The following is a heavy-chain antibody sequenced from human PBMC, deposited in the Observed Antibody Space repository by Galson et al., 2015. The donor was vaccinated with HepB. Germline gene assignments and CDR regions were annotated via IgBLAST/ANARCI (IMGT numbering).Heavy chain of an antibody. D-gene: IGHD3-3*01. CDR2: ISGSSSTYI. CDR3: VRRTMKPRDAFDI. CDR1: GFTFSSYA. Sequence: SLRLSCAASGFTFSSYAMTWVRQVPGKGLEWVSGISGSSSTYIYYADSVKGRFTISRDNAKNSVFLQMNSLRAEDTAVYYCVRRTMKPRDAFDIWGQGTMVTVSS. J-gene: IGHJ3*02. V-gene: IGHV3-21*01.